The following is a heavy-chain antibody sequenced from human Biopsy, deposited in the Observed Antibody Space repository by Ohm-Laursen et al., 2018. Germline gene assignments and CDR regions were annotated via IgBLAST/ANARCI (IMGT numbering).Heavy chain of an antibody. CDR2: IYTSGSP. Sequence: GTLSLTCTVSGDTINNYYWSWIRQPAGKGLEWIGRIYTSGSPNYNLSLESRVTMSVDTSKNQFSLNLRSVTAADTAVYYCARGTGRYYVYGAFDIWGQGTVVTVSS. J-gene: IGHJ3*02. D-gene: IGHD1-26*01. V-gene: IGHV4-4*07. CDR1: GDTINNYY. CDR3: ARGTGRYYVYGAFDI.